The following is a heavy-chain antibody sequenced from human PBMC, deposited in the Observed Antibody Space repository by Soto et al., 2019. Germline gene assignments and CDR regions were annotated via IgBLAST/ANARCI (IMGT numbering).Heavy chain of an antibody. J-gene: IGHJ5*02. D-gene: IGHD1-26*01. Sequence: QVQLVQSGAEVKKPGASVKVSCKASGYTFTSYGISWVRQAPGQGLEWMGWISAYNGNTNYAQKLQGRVTMTTDTSTSTVYMELRSLRSDDTAVYYCTSASGSAYWFDPWGQGTLVTVSS. V-gene: IGHV1-18*01. CDR3: TSASGSAYWFDP. CDR1: GYTFTSYG. CDR2: ISAYNGNT.